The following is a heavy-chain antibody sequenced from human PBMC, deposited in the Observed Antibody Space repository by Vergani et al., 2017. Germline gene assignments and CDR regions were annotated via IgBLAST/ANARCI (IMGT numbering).Heavy chain of an antibody. V-gene: IGHV1-2*02. Sequence: QVQLVQSGAEVKKPGASVKVSCKASGYTFTGYYMHWVRQAPGQGLGGMGWINPNSGGTNYAQKFPGRVTMTRDTSISTAYMALSRLRSDDTAVYYCARVMGERGRSSSWYPAEYFQHWGQGTLVTVSS. CDR2: INPNSGGT. CDR1: GYTFTGYY. J-gene: IGHJ1*01. D-gene: IGHD6-13*01. CDR3: ARVMGERGRSSSWYPAEYFQH.